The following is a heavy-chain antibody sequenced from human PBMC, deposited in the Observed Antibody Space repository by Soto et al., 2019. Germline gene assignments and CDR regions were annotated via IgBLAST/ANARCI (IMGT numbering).Heavy chain of an antibody. D-gene: IGHD3-10*01. CDR2: FDPEDGET. J-gene: IGHJ6*02. CDR1: GYTLTELS. V-gene: IGHV1-24*01. Sequence: ASVKVSCKVSGYTLTELSMHWARQAPGKGLEWMGGFDPEDGETIYAQKFQGRVTMTEDTSTDTAYMELSSLRSEDTAVYYCATDQITVVPHWADYYYGMEVWGQGTTVTVSS. CDR3: ATDQITVVPHWADYYYGMEV.